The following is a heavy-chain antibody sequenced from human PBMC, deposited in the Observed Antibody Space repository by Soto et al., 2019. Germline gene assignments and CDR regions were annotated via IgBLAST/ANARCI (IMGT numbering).Heavy chain of an antibody. Sequence: SLRLSCAASGFTFSSYAMHWVRQAPGRGLEWVAVISYDGSNKYYADSVKGRFTISRDNSKNTLYLQMNSLRAEDTAVYYCARVRDFWSGYKNYGMDVWGQGTTVTVSS. CDR1: GFTFSSYA. V-gene: IGHV3-30-3*01. CDR3: ARVRDFWSGYKNYGMDV. CDR2: ISYDGSNK. J-gene: IGHJ6*02. D-gene: IGHD3-3*01.